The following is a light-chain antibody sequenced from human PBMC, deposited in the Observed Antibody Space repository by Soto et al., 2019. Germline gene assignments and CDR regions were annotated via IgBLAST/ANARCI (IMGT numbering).Light chain of an antibody. CDR2: GAS. CDR3: EQYGSSKT. J-gene: IGKJ1*01. CDR1: QSVSRNY. Sequence: EIVLTQSPGTLSLSPGERVTLSCRASQSVSRNYLAWYQQKPGQTPRLLIYGASSRATGIPDRFSGSGSGTDFTLTISRLEPEDFAVYYCEQYGSSKTFGQGTKVEIK. V-gene: IGKV3-20*01.